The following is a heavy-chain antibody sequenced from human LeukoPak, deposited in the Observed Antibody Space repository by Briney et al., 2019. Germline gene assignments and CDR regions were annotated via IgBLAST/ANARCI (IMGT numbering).Heavy chain of an antibody. Sequence: GGSLRLSCAASGFTLSSYAMSWVRQAPGKGLEWVSAISDSGNTYHADSVTGRFTISRDSSKNTLFLQMNRLRPEDAAVYYGAKAAVTTCRGAYCYPFDYWGQGTLVTVSS. CDR1: GFTLSSYA. J-gene: IGHJ4*02. D-gene: IGHD2-21*01. CDR2: ISDSGNT. V-gene: IGHV3-23*01. CDR3: AKAAVTTCRGAYCYPFDY.